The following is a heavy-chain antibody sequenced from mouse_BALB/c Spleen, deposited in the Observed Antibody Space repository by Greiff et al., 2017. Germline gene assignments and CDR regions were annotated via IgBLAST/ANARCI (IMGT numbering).Heavy chain of an antibody. V-gene: IGHV2-9*02. CDR1: GFSLTSYG. CDR2: IWAGGST. J-gene: IGHJ2*01. CDR3: ASSGTFYFDY. Sequence: VKVVESGPGLVAPSQSLSITCTVSGFSLTSYGVHWVRQPPGKGLEWLGVIWAGGSTNYNSALMSRLSISKDNSKSQVFLKMNSLQTDDTAMYYCASSGTFYFDYWGQGTTLTVSS. D-gene: IGHD4-1*01.